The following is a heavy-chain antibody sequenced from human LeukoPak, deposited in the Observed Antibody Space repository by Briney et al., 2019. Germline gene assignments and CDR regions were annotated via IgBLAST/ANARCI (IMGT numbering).Heavy chain of an antibody. CDR1: GGSISSYY. Sequence: SETLSLTCTVSGGSISSYYWSWIRQPPGKGLEWIGYIYYSGSTNYNPSLKSRVTISVDTSKNQFSLKLSSVTAADTAVYYCARVVTLQRYYYYYYMDVWGKGTTVTVSS. V-gene: IGHV4-59*01. D-gene: IGHD6-25*01. J-gene: IGHJ6*03. CDR3: ARVVTLQRYYYYYYMDV. CDR2: IYYSGST.